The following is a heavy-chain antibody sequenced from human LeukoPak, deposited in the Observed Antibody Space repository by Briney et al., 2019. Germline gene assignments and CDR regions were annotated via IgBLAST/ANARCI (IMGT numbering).Heavy chain of an antibody. Sequence: GGSLRLSCAASGFTFSGYAMNWVRQAPGKGLEWVSYISSSSSTIYYADSVKGRFTISRDNAKNSLHLQMNSLRAEDTAVYYCARLGLAPSAVAGTRWFDPWGQGTLVTVSS. V-gene: IGHV3-48*04. CDR1: GFTFSGYA. D-gene: IGHD6-19*01. CDR2: ISSSSSTI. J-gene: IGHJ5*02. CDR3: ARLGLAPSAVAGTRWFDP.